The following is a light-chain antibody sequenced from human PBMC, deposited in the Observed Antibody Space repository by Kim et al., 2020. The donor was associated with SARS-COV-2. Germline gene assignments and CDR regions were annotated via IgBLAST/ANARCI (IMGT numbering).Light chain of an antibody. CDR2: EVT. V-gene: IGLV2-8*01. Sequence: QSALTQPPSASGSPGQSVTISCTGTNSDVGGYNYVSWYQQHPGKAPKLIIYEVTKRPSGVPARFSGSKSGNTASLTVSGLQAEDEADYFCSSYAVRNNLLFGGGTQLTVL. CDR3: SSYAVRNNLL. J-gene: IGLJ2*01. CDR1: NSDVGGYNY.